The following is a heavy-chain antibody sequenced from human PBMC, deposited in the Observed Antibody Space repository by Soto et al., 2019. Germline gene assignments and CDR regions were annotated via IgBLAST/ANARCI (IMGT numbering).Heavy chain of an antibody. D-gene: IGHD1-26*01. CDR2: IKNNANSYAI. J-gene: IGHJ3*01. CDR1: GFTFSDHY. Sequence: GGSLRLSCAASGFTFSDHYMDWVRQAPGKGLEWVARIKNNANSYAIEYAASVKGRFTISRDDSKNSLYLQMNSLRTEDTAIFYCFRVKMSVHYLYAFDVWGQGTMVTVSS. V-gene: IGHV3-72*01. CDR3: FRVKMSVHYLYAFDV.